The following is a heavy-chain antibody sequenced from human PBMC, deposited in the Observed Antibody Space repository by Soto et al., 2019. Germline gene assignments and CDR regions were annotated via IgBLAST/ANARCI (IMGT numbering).Heavy chain of an antibody. J-gene: IGHJ2*01. CDR2: ISYSGST. D-gene: IGHD2-21*02. V-gene: IGHV4-30-4*01. Sequence: QVQLQESGPGLVKPSQTLSLTCIVSGGSISSDDYYWSWIRQPPGKGLEWIGNISYSGSTSYNPSLTSRVSISVESAKNRFFLNLHSVTAADTAVYYCARGTMKSDCSSTTECDWDVDLWCRGTRVTVSS. CDR3: ARGTMKSDCSSTTECDWDVDL. CDR1: GGSISSDDYY.